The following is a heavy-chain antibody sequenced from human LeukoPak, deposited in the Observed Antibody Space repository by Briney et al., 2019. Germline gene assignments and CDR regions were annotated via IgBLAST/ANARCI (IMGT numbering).Heavy chain of an antibody. V-gene: IGHV3-15*01. Sequence: GGSLRLSCVASGFTFSNAWMGWVRQAPGKGLEWIARIKSKSEGGTRDYAAPVKGRFTISSDDSENTVYLQMNSLKTEDTAVYYCANHNRDVWGKGTTVTVSS. J-gene: IGHJ6*03. CDR2: IKSKSEGGTR. D-gene: IGHD1-14*01. CDR3: ANHNRDV. CDR1: GFTFSNAW.